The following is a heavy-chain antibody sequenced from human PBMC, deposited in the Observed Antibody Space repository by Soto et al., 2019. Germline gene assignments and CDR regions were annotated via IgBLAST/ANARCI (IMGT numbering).Heavy chain of an antibody. CDR1: GGSISSGDYY. CDR2: IYYSGST. CDR3: ARAIPESLLGNWFDP. Sequence: SATPSLTCTVSGGSISSGDYYWSWIRQPPGKGLEWIGYIYYSGSTYYNPSLKSRVTISVDTSKNQFSLKLSSVTAADTAVYYCARAIPESLLGNWFDPWGQGTLVTVSS. J-gene: IGHJ5*02. D-gene: IGHD7-27*01. V-gene: IGHV4-30-4*01.